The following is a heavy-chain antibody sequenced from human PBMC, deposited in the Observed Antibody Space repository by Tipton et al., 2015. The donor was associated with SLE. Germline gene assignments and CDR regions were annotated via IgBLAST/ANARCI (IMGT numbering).Heavy chain of an antibody. Sequence: TLSLTCAVDGGSFSGYYWNWIRQPPGKGLEWIGEINDSGITNYNPSLKSRVTISVDTSKNQFSLKLTSVTAADTAVYYCARDGQWQPLGFLDYWGQGSLVTVSS. J-gene: IGHJ4*02. CDR2: INDSGIT. CDR1: GGSFSGYY. V-gene: IGHV4-34*01. CDR3: ARDGQWQPLGFLDY. D-gene: IGHD6-19*01.